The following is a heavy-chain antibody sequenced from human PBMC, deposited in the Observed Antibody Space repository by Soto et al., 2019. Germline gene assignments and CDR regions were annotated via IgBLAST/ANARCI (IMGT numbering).Heavy chain of an antibody. Sequence: QVQLVQSGAEVKKPGSSVKVSCRASGGTLSSYNVNWVRQAPGQGPEWMGRIIPSLGLENYAQKFQDRVTISADKPTTTAYRELTSLTSDAPAVYYCAGGPGGGASGGSGSFVPCWYFDLWGRGTLVTVSS. D-gene: IGHD3-10*01. CDR2: IIPSLGLE. V-gene: IGHV1-69*02. CDR1: GGTLSSYN. CDR3: AGGPGGGASGGSGSFVPCWYFDL. J-gene: IGHJ2*01.